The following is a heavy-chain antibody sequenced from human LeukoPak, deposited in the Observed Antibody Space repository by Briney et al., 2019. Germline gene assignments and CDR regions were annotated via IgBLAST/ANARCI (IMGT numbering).Heavy chain of an antibody. Sequence: GGSLRLSCAASGFTFSKNCMNWVRQAPGKGLEWVSSISTSGSYIYYADSVKGRFTISRDNAKKTLYLQMNSLRAEDTAMYYCARGGLPGVFDIWGPGTMVTVSS. CDR1: GFTFSKNC. CDR2: ISTSGSYI. CDR3: ARGGLPGVFDI. D-gene: IGHD2-15*01. J-gene: IGHJ3*02. V-gene: IGHV3-21*04.